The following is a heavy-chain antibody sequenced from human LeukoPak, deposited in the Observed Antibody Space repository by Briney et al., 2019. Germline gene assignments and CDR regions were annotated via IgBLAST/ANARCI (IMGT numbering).Heavy chain of an antibody. CDR2: ISGEGGRT. J-gene: IGHJ4*02. CDR3: AKDQVGSGWFYFDF. D-gene: IGHD6-19*01. CDR1: GFTVDDYA. Sequence: PGGSLRLSCAASGFTVDDYAMHWVRQAPGKGLECVSFISGEGGRTYYADSLKSRFTISRDNSKNSLYLQMNTLTTEDTALYYWAKDQVGSGWFYFDFCDQGTLVTAPS. V-gene: IGHV3-43*02.